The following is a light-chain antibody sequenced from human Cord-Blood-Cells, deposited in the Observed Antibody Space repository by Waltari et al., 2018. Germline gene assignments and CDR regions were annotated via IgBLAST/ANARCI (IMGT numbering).Light chain of an antibody. CDR2: AAS. CDR3: QQSYSTPFT. J-gene: IGKJ3*01. CDR1: QSISSY. Sequence: DIQMTQSPSSLSASVGGRVTITCRASQSISSYLNWYQQKPGKAPKILIYAASSLQSGVPSRFSGSGSATDFTLTISSLQPEDFSTYYCQQSYSTPFTFGPGTKVDI. V-gene: IGKV1-39*01.